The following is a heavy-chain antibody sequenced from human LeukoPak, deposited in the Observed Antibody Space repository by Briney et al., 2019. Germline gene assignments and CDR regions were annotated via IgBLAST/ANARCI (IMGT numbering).Heavy chain of an antibody. CDR3: ARDHGGSYPVGYFDY. V-gene: IGHV1-18*01. D-gene: IGHD1-26*01. CDR1: GYTFTSYG. Sequence: GASVKVSCKASGYTFTSYGISWVRQAPGQGLEWMGWISAYNGNTNYAQKLQGRVTMTTDTSTSTAHMELRSLRSDDTAVYYCARDHGGSYPVGYFDYWGQGTLVTVSS. CDR2: ISAYNGNT. J-gene: IGHJ4*02.